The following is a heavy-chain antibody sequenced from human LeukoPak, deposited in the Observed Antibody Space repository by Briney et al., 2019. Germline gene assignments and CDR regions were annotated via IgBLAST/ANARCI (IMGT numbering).Heavy chain of an antibody. J-gene: IGHJ6*03. CDR3: ARVGYSYVINDWSRTGLGAYPTKYYYHMDV. CDR2: INHSGST. V-gene: IGHV4-34*01. Sequence: PSGTLSLTCAVYGGSFSGYYWSWIRQPPGKGLEWIGEINHSGSTNYNPSLKSRVTISGETSKNQFSLKLSSVTAADTAVYFCARVGYSYVINDWSRTGLGAYPTKYYYHMDVWGKGTTVTVSS. CDR1: GGSFSGYY. D-gene: IGHD5-18*01.